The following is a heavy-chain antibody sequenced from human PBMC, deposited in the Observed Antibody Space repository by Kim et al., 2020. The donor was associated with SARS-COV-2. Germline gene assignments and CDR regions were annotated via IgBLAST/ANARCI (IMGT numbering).Heavy chain of an antibody. D-gene: IGHD6-19*01. J-gene: IGHJ4*02. Sequence: TSYAQKFQGRVTMPRDTSTSTVYMELSSLRSEDTAVYYCAREWLVNSFDYWGQGTLVTVSS. V-gene: IGHV1-46*01. CDR3: AREWLVNSFDY. CDR2: T.